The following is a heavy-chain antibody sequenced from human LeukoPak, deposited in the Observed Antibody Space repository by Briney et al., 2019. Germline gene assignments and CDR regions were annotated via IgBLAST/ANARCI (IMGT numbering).Heavy chain of an antibody. J-gene: IGHJ4*02. CDR2: ISGSGTDT. CDR1: GFTFSSYA. CDR3: AIGGGSSCYSPSDY. V-gene: IGHV3-23*01. Sequence: GGSLRLSCGGSGFTFSSYAMSWVRQAPGKGLEWVSAISGSGTDTFYANSVKGRFTISRDNPKNTLYLQMNSLRAEDTDVYYCAIGGGSSCYSPSDYWGQGTLVTVSS. D-gene: IGHD2-15*01.